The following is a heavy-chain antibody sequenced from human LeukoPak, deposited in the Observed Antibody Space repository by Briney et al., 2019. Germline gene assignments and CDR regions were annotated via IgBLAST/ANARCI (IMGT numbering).Heavy chain of an antibody. D-gene: IGHD2-2*01. V-gene: IGHV4-4*07. J-gene: IGHJ4*02. Sequence: PSETLSLTCTVSGGSISSYYWSWIRQPAGKGLEWIGRIYTSGNTNYNPSLKSRVTMSVDTSKNQFSLKLTSVTAADTAVYYCARGAGYSTTWGGKFDYWGQGTLVTVSS. CDR2: IYTSGNT. CDR3: ARGAGYSTTWGGKFDY. CDR1: GGSISSYY.